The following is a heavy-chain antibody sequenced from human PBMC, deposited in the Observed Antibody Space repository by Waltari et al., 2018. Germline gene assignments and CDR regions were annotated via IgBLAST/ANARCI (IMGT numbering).Heavy chain of an antibody. Sequence: QGRLVESGGGVVQPGRSLPLPCEVSGVSVGSYAMHWVRQAPGKGLEWVAVISFDGNDIYFADSVKGRFTITRDNSKSTLYLQMNSLTPEDTAIYYCTRDGHSYFYGSWSDYWGQGALVTVSS. CDR1: GVSVGSYA. D-gene: IGHD3-10*01. J-gene: IGHJ4*02. CDR2: ISFDGNDI. CDR3: TRDGHSYFYGSWSDY. V-gene: IGHV3-30*17.